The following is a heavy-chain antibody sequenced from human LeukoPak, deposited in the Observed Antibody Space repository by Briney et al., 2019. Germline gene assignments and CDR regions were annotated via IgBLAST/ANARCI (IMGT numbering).Heavy chain of an antibody. Sequence: GGSLRLSCAACGFTFSSYALIWVRQPSGRGLEWVSAIGSSGGTTYYAASVMGRFTISRDNSKNTLFLQMNSLRVEDTAIYYCAKLYNSYSTDWGQGTLVTVSS. D-gene: IGHD5-24*01. V-gene: IGHV3-23*01. J-gene: IGHJ4*02. CDR1: GFTFSSYA. CDR3: AKLYNSYSTD. CDR2: IGSSGGTT.